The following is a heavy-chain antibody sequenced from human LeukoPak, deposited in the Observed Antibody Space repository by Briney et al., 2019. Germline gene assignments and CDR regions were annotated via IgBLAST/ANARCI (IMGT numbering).Heavy chain of an antibody. V-gene: IGHV4-34*01. CDR2: INHSGST. J-gene: IGHJ6*03. CDR3: ARGKSGSYYLYYYYYYMDV. Sequence: SETLSLTCAVYGGSFSGYYWSWIRQPPGKGLEWIGEINHSGSTNYNPSLKSRVTISVDTSKNQFSLKLSSVTAADTAVYYCARGKSGSYYLYYYYYYMDVWGKGTTVTVSS. CDR1: GGSFSGYY. D-gene: IGHD1-26*01.